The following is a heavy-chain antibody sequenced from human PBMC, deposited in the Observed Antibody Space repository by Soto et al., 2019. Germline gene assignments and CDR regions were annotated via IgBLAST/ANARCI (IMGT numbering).Heavy chain of an antibody. V-gene: IGHV3-23*01. J-gene: IGHJ4*02. D-gene: IGHD1-20*01. CDR3: AKAGGISGTTTYYFDY. CDR2: IAGSADST. CDR1: GFTFSKYV. Sequence: EVQLLESGGVLVQPGESLRLSCAASGFTFSKYVMSWVRQGPGKGLEYVSAIAGSADSTSYRDSVKVRFTISRDNSKSTLYLQMNSLRGEDTGVYFCAKAGGISGTTTYYFDYWGQGTLVTVSS.